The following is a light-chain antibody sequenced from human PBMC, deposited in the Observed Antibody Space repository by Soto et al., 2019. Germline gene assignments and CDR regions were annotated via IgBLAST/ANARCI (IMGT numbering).Light chain of an antibody. CDR3: QQYGSSPWT. V-gene: IGKV3-20*01. J-gene: IGKJ1*01. CDR1: QSVSNNY. CDR2: GAS. Sequence: EIVLTKSPGTLSLSPWEIATLSCRASQSVSNNYLAWYQQKPGQAPRLLIYGASSRATGIPDRFSGSGSGTDFTLTISRLEPEDFAVYYCQQYGSSPWTFGQGTKVDNK.